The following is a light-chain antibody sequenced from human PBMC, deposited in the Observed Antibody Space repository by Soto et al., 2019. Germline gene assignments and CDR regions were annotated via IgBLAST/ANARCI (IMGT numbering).Light chain of an antibody. CDR3: QQYGSSPLWT. CDR1: QSVSSN. J-gene: IGKJ1*01. V-gene: IGKV3-15*01. CDR2: GAS. Sequence: ETVMTQSPATLSVSPGERATLSCRASQSVSSNLAWYQQKPGQPPRLLIYGASTRATGIPARFTGSGSGTDFTLTISRLEPEDFAVYYCQQYGSSPLWTFGQGTKVDIK.